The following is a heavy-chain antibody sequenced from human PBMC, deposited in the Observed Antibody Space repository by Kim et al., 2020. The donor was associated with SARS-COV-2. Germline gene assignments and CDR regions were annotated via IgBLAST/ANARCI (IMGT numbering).Heavy chain of an antibody. CDR1: GGTFSKNA. D-gene: IGHD4-17*01. Sequence: SVKVSCKASGGTFSKNAITWVRQAPGQGLEWMGGIIPMFGISNSAQKFQGRLSITADESTTTAYMELSSLRSEVTAVYYCATATDYGDYFDYWGQGTLVTVSS. J-gene: IGHJ4*02. CDR3: ATATDYGDYFDY. CDR2: IIPMFGIS. V-gene: IGHV1-69*13.